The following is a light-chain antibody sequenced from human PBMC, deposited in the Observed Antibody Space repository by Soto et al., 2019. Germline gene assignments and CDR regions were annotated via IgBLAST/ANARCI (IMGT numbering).Light chain of an antibody. CDR3: QSYDSSNPVV. J-gene: IGLJ2*01. Sequence: NFMLTQTHSVSESPGKTVTISCTRSSGSIASNYVQWYQQRPGSSPTTVIYDDNQRPSGVPDRFSGSIDSSSNSASLTISGLKTEDEADYCCQSYDSSNPVVFGGGTKLTVL. CDR2: DDN. CDR1: SGSIASNY. V-gene: IGLV6-57*01.